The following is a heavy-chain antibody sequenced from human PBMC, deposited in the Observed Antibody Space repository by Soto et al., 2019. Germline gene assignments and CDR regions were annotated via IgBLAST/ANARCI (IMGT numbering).Heavy chain of an antibody. V-gene: IGHV3-21*01. CDR2: VSGSGTSI. Sequence: PGGSLRLSCAFSGLTFSGYTMSWVRQAPGKGLEWVSPVSGSGTSIYYADSVKGRFTISRDNSKNSVYLQMDSLTAEDTAVYYCASQEVEPPPYYFDKWGQGTLVTVSS. D-gene: IGHD1-1*01. J-gene: IGHJ4*02. CDR3: ASQEVEPPPYYFDK. CDR1: GLTFSGYT.